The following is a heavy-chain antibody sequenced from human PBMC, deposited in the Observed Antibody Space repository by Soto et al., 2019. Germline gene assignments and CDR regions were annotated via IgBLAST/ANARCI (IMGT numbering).Heavy chain of an antibody. CDR1: GYTFISYA. CDR2: VNTANGNT. D-gene: IGHD3-3*01. J-gene: IGHJ4*02. CDR3: ARDRYSEFWSGYNMDY. Sequence: GASVKVSCKASGYTFISYAMHWVRQAPGQRLEWMGWVNTANGNTKYSQEFQGRVTITRDTSATTAYMELSSLRSEDTAVYYCARDRYSEFWSGYNMDYWGQGTLVTVSS. V-gene: IGHV1-3*04.